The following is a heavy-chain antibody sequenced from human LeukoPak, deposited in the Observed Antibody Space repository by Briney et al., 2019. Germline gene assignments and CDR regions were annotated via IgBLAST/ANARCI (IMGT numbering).Heavy chain of an antibody. CDR3: ATDPPLDYYDSSGYENDY. CDR2: FDPEDGET. V-gene: IGHV1-24*01. CDR1: GYTLTELS. D-gene: IGHD3-22*01. Sequence: ASVKVSCKVSGYTLTELSMHWVRQAPGKGLEWMGGFDPEDGETIYAQKFKGRVTMTEDTSTDTAYMELSSLRSEDTAVYYCATDPPLDYYDSSGYENDYWGQGTLVTVSS. J-gene: IGHJ4*02.